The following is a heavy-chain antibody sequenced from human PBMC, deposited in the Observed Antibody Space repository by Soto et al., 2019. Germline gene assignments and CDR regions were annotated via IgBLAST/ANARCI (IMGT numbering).Heavy chain of an antibody. D-gene: IGHD2-15*01. CDR1: GGSFSGYY. J-gene: IGHJ3*02. Sequence: SETLSLTCAVYGGSFSGYYWSWIRQPPGKGLEWIGEINHSGSTNYNPSLKSRVTISVDTSKNQFSLKLSSVTAADTAVYYCARVRCSGGSCYSGAFDIWGQGTMVTVSS. CDR3: ARVRCSGGSCYSGAFDI. CDR2: INHSGST. V-gene: IGHV4-34*01.